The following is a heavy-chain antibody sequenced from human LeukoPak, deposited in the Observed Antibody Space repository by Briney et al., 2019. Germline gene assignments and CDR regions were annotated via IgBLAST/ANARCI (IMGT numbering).Heavy chain of an antibody. D-gene: IGHD3-10*01. CDR3: ARDPGLLWFGELLYAPDY. J-gene: IGHJ4*02. V-gene: IGHV3-21*01. CDR2: ISSSSSYI. Sequence: GGSLRLSCAASGFTFSSCEMNWVRQAPGKGLEWVSSISSSSSYIYYADSVKGRFTISRDNAKNSLYLQMNSLRAENTAVYYCARDPGLLWFGELLYAPDYWGQGTLVTVSS. CDR1: GFTFSSCE.